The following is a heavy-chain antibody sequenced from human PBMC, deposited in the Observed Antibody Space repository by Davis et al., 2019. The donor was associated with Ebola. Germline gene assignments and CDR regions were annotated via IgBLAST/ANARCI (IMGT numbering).Heavy chain of an antibody. CDR2: IGYDGSNK. D-gene: IGHD6-13*01. CDR3: ARDGMSSSWEYYYYGMDV. CDR1: GFTFSSYG. Sequence: SLTLSCAASGFTFSSYGIHWVRQSPGTGLEWVAVIGYDGSNKYYADSVKGRFTIYRDNSKNTLYLQMNSLRAEDTAVDYCARDGMSSSWEYYYYGMDVWGQGTTVTVSS. V-gene: IGHV3-33*08. J-gene: IGHJ6*02.